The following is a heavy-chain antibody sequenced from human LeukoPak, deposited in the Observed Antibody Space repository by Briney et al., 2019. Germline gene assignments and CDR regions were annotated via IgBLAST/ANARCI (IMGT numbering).Heavy chain of an antibody. V-gene: IGHV1-18*01. J-gene: IGHJ4*02. CDR2: ISAYNGNT. CDR3: ARDPYSMIVVVITPLDY. D-gene: IGHD3-22*01. CDR1: GYTFTSYG. Sequence: GASVKVSCNASGYTFTSYGISWVRQAPGQGLEWMGWISAYNGNTNYAQKLQGRVTMTTDTSTSTAYMELRSLRSDDTAVYYCARDPYSMIVVVITPLDYWGQGTLVTVSS.